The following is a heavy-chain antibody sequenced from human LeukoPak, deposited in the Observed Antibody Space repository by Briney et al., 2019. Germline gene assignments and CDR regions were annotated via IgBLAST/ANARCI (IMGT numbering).Heavy chain of an antibody. CDR1: GFTFSGYS. D-gene: IGHD3-10*01. V-gene: IGHV3-21*01. CDR3: ARELARITMVRGVDYYYGMDV. CDR2: ISSSSSYI. Sequence: GGSLRLSCAASGFTFSGYSMNWVRQAPGKGLEWVSSISSSSSYIYYADSVKGRFTISRDNAKNSLYLQMNSLRAEDTAVYYCARELARITMVRGVDYYYGMDVWGQGTTVTVSS. J-gene: IGHJ6*02.